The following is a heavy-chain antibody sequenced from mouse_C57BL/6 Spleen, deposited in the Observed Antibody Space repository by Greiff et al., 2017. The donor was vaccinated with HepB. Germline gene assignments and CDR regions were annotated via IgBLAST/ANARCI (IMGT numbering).Heavy chain of an antibody. CDR3: MRLNGDEDYWSIDY. V-gene: IGHV10-1*01. Sequence: EAGGGLVQPKGSLKLSCAASGFRFITHALNWVRQAPGKGLEWVARIRSKSNNYATYYADSVKDRFTISRDDSESMLYLQMNNLKTDDTAMYSGMRLNGDEDYWSIDYWGQGTSVTVSS. J-gene: IGHJ4*01. CDR1: GFRFITHA. D-gene: IGHD1-1*01. CDR2: IRSKSNNYAT.